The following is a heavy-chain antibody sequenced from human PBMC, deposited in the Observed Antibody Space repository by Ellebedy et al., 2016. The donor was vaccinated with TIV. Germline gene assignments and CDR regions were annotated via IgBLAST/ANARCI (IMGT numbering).Heavy chain of an antibody. D-gene: IGHD4-23*01. J-gene: IGHJ4*02. CDR1: GGSISSGGYY. CDR3: ARGGRRWFSDY. Sequence: SETLSLTCTVSGGSISSGGYYWSWIRQHPGKGLEWIGYIYYSGSTYYNPSLKSRVTLSVDTSKNQFSLKLSSVTAADTAVYYCARGGRRWFSDYWGQGTLVTVSS. CDR2: IYYSGST. V-gene: IGHV4-31*03.